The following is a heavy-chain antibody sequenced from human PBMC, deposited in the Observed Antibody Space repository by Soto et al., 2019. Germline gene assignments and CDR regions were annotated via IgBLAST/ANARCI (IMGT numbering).Heavy chain of an antibody. J-gene: IGHJ4*02. V-gene: IGHV3-30*18. Sequence: GGSLRLSCAASGFTFSSYGMHWVRQAPGKGLEWVAVISYDGSNKYYADSVKGRFTISRDNSKNTLYLQMNSLRAEDTAVYYCVKDWCGSWHPYYFDYWGQGTLVTVSS. CDR2: ISYDGSNK. CDR3: VKDWCGSWHPYYFDY. CDR1: GFTFSSYG. D-gene: IGHD6-13*01.